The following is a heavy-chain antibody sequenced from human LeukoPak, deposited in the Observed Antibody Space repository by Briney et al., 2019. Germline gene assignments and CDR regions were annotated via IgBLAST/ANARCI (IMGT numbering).Heavy chain of an antibody. CDR3: ATQSVPPPITMVRGVEDY. V-gene: IGHV3-23*01. CDR2: ISGSGGST. Sequence: GGSLRLSCAASGFTFSSYAMSWVRQAPGKGLEWVSAISGSGGSTYYADSVKGRFTISRDNSKNTLYLQMNSLRAEDTAVYYCATQSVPPPITMVRGVEDYWGQGTLVAVSS. CDR1: GFTFSSYA. D-gene: IGHD3-10*01. J-gene: IGHJ4*02.